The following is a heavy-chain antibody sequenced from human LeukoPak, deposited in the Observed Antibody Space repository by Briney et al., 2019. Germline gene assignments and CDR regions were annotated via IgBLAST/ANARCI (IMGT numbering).Heavy chain of an antibody. CDR1: GFTFSSYA. J-gene: IGHJ4*02. CDR3: ARGSPYYYDSSGYLDY. D-gene: IGHD3-22*01. CDR2: ISYDGSNK. Sequence: GSLRLSCAASGFTFSSYAMHWVRQAPGKGLEWVAVISYDGSNKYYADSVKGRFTISRDNSKNTLYLQMNSLRAEDTAVYYCARGSPYYYDSSGYLDYWGQGTLVTVSS. V-gene: IGHV3-30*04.